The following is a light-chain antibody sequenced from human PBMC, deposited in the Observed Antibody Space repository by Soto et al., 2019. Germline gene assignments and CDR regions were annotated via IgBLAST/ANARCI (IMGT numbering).Light chain of an antibody. CDR2: AAS. CDR3: QEYHSPPFT. CDR1: QGISSS. V-gene: IGKV1-27*01. Sequence: DIQMTQSPSSLSASVGDTVTITCRASQGISSSLAWYQQKAGKVPDLLIYAASTLQSGVPSHFSGSGSGTDFTLTISSLQPEDVAPYYCQEYHSPPFTFGPGTRVEIK. J-gene: IGKJ3*01.